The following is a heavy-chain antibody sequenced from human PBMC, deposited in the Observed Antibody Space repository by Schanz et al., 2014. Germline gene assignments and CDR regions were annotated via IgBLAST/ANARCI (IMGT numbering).Heavy chain of an antibody. CDR2: ISNNGDST. Sequence: EVQLLESGGGLVEPGGSLRLSCAASGFTFSTFAMHWVRQAPGKGLEYISAISNNGDSTYYADSVKGRFTISRDNAKSSLYLQMNSLRAEDTAVYYCAKVRYSSGWRGDYFDEWGQGTLVTVAS. D-gene: IGHD6-25*01. J-gene: IGHJ4*02. CDR3: AKVRYSSGWRGDYFDE. CDR1: GFTFSTFA. V-gene: IGHV3-64D*06.